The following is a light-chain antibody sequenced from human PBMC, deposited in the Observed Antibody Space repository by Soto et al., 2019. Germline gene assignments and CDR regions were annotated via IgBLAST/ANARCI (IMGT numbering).Light chain of an antibody. CDR3: CLSPGSLTWL. CDR2: EVN. J-gene: IGLJ3*02. Sequence: QSALTQPRSVSGSPGQSVTISCTATGSDVGDSSHVSWYQLHPGKAPKLMIYEVNNRPSGVPDRFSGSKSGSTASLPISGLQAEDEAEYYCCLSPGSLTWLFGGGTKLTVL. CDR1: GSDVGDSSH. V-gene: IGLV2-11*01.